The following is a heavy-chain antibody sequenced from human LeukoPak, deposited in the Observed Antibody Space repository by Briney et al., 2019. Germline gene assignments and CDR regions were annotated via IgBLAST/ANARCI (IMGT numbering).Heavy chain of an antibody. V-gene: IGHV3-23*01. CDR1: GFTFSSYA. Sequence: HPGGSLRLSCAASGFTFSSYAMSWVRQAPGKGLEWVSAISGSGGSTYYADSVKGRFTISRDNSKNTLYLQMNSLRAEDTAVYYCAKSVGATGGAFDYWGQGTLVTVSS. CDR2: ISGSGGST. D-gene: IGHD1-26*01. J-gene: IGHJ4*02. CDR3: AKSVGATGGAFDY.